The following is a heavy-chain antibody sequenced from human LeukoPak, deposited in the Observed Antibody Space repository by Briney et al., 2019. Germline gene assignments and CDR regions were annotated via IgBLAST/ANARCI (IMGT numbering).Heavy chain of an antibody. Sequence: GGSLRLSCAASGFTFSSSSMSWVRQAPGKGLEWVSALTGSGGSTYYADSVKGRFAISRDSAKNSLYLQMNSLRAEDTAVYYCARSTLYDILTEYYFDYWGQGTLVTVSS. CDR3: ARSTLYDILTEYYFDY. CDR2: LTGSGGST. D-gene: IGHD3-9*01. V-gene: IGHV3-23*01. CDR1: GFTFSSSS. J-gene: IGHJ4*02.